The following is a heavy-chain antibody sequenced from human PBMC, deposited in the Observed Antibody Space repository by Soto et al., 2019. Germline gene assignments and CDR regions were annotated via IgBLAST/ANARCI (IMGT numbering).Heavy chain of an antibody. CDR2: INPNSGGT. V-gene: IGHV1-2*02. J-gene: IGHJ6*02. CDR1: GYTFTGYY. D-gene: IGHD3-3*01. Sequence: ASVKVSCKASGYTFTGYYMHWVRQAPGQGLEWMGWINPNSGGTNYAQKFQGRVTMTRDTSISTAYMELSRLRSDDTAVYYCARFGPYYDFWSGTPVSGMDVWVQGTTVTVSS. CDR3: ARFGPYYDFWSGTPVSGMDV.